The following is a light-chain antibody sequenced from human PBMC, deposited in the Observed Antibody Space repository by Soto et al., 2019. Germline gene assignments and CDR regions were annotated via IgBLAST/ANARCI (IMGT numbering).Light chain of an antibody. CDR3: QQRSNWPRWT. CDR1: QSVSSY. J-gene: IGKJ1*01. CDR2: DAS. V-gene: IGKV3-11*01. Sequence: EIVLTQSPATLSLSPGERATLSCRASQSVSSYLAWYQQKPGQAPRLLIYDASNRATGIPPRFSGSGSGTDFTLTISILEPEDFAVYYCQQRSNWPRWTFGQGTKVEIK.